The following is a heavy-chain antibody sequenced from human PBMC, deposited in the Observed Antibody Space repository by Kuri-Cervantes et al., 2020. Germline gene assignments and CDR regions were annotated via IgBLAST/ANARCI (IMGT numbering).Heavy chain of an antibody. V-gene: IGHV3-72*01. CDR2: ARNKANSYTT. D-gene: IGHD4/OR15-4a*01. CDR3: ARGYPGALTFGY. J-gene: IGHJ4*02. CDR1: GFTFSDHY. Sequence: GESLKISCVASGFTFSDHYMDWVRQAPGKGLEWVGRARNKANSYTTEYAAAVKGRFSVSRDDSKNSLYLLMNSLKFEDTAVYFCARGYPGALTFGYWGLGTLVTVSS.